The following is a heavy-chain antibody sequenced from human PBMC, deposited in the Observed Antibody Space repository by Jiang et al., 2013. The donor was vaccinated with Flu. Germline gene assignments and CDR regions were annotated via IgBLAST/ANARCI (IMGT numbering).Heavy chain of an antibody. Sequence: SGAEVKKPGESLKISCKASGYSSADSWVGWVRQMPGKGLEWMGIIRPDGSDPRDSPSFRGQVTISADKSINTAHLQWSSLQASDTAMYYCTLCRGGGSCDYWGQGTLVTVSS. V-gene: IGHV5-51*01. J-gene: IGHJ4*02. CDR2: IRPDGSDP. CDR1: GYSSADSW. D-gene: IGHD3-10*01. CDR3: TLCRGGGSCDY.